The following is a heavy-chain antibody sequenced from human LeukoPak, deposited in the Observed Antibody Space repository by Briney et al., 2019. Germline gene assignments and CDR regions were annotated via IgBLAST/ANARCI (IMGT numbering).Heavy chain of an antibody. CDR3: VSHVRGVTLHY. V-gene: IGHV1-69*13. D-gene: IGHD3-10*01. CDR2: IIPIFGTA. CDR1: GGAFNTYV. J-gene: IGHJ4*02. Sequence: GASVKVSCTASGGAFNTYVLIWVRQAPGQGLEWMGGIIPIFGTANYAQKFQGRVTITADESTSTAYMELSSLRSEDTAVYYCVSHVRGVTLHYWGQGTLVTVSS.